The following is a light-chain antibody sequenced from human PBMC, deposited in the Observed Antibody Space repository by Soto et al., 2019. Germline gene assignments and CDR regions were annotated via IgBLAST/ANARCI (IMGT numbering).Light chain of an antibody. V-gene: IGKV3-15*01. J-gene: IGKJ4*01. CDR2: DAS. CDR1: QSVSNN. CDR3: QQYNNWPLT. Sequence: DIVMTQSPATLSVSPGERATLSCRASQSVSNNLAWYQQKPGQAPRLLIYDASTRATGIPARFSGSGSGTEFTLTISSLQSEDFALYYCQQYNNWPLTFGGGAKVEIK.